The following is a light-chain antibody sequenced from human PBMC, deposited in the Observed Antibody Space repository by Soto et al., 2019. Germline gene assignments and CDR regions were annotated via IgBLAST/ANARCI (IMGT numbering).Light chain of an antibody. J-gene: IGLJ1*01. Sequence: QSALTQPASVSGSLGQSITMSCTGTSSDDGGYNYVSWYQQHPGKAPKLMIYDVSNRPSGVSNRFSGSKSGNTASLTISGLQAEDEADYYCSSYTSSSSPPYVFGTGTKLTVL. V-gene: IGLV2-14*01. CDR2: DVS. CDR3: SSYTSSSSPPYV. CDR1: SSDDGGYNY.